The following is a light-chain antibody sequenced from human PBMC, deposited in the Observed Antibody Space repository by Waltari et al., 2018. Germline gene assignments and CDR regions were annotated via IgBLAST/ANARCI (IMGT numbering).Light chain of an antibody. J-gene: IGKJ2*03. V-gene: IGKV1-5*03. Sequence: DIQMTQSPSTLSASVGDRITITCRASQNINIWLAWYQQKPGRATNPLIYQPSSLESGVPSRFSGSGSGTEFTLTISSLQPDDLATYYCQQYNHYYSFGQGTKLEIK. CDR3: QQYNHYYS. CDR1: QNINIW. CDR2: QPS.